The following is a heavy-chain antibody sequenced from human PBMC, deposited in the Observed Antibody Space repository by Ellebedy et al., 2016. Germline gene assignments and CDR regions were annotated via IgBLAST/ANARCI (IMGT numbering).Heavy chain of an antibody. CDR2: ISTNGTT. J-gene: IGHJ4*02. V-gene: IGHV3-66*04. Sequence: GESLKISCAASGFTFSSYAMHWVRQAPGGGLEWVSVISTNGTTYYGNSVKGRFTISRDTSKNTLYLQMNSLRVEDTAVYYCARQAGSNYFLIEDWGQGTLVTVSS. CDR1: GFTFSSYA. CDR3: ARQAGSNYFLIED. D-gene: IGHD4-11*01.